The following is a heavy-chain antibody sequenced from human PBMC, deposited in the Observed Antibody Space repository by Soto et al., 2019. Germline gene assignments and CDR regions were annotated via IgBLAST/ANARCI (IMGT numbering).Heavy chain of an antibody. V-gene: IGHV4-59*13. CDR3: ATYDSPYYYMDV. CDR1: GGSISRYF. J-gene: IGHJ6*03. D-gene: IGHD3-16*01. Sequence: QVQLQESGPGLVKPSETLSLTCTVSGGSISRYFWSWIRQPPGKGLQWIGHIYYNGSTDYNPSLKSRVAISVDASKTHFSLRLNSVTAADAAVYYCATYDSPYYYMDVWGKGTTVTVSS. CDR2: IYYNGST.